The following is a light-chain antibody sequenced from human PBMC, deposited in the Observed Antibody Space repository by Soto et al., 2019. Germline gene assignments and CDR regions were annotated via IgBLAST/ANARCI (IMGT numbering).Light chain of an antibody. Sequence: DVVLTQSPLSLAVTLGQPASISCRSSQRLVYRDGNTYLNWFQQRPGQSPRRLINQVSNRDSGVPDRFSGSGSATDFTLKISRVEAEDVGVYDCMQGSLWPHAFGQGTKLEIK. CDR2: QVS. V-gene: IGKV2-30*01. CDR1: QRLVYRDGNTY. J-gene: IGKJ2*01. CDR3: MQGSLWPHA.